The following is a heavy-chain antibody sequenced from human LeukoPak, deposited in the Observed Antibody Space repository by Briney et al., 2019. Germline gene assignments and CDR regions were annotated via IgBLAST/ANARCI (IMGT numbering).Heavy chain of an antibody. CDR3: ARFGELGYYYGMDV. J-gene: IGHJ6*02. V-gene: IGHV1-2*04. CDR2: INPNSGGT. Sequence: ASVKVSCKASGYTFTGYCMHWVRQAPGQGLEWMEWINPNSGGTNYAQKFQGWVTMTRDTSISTAYMELSRLRSDDTAVYYCARFGELGYYYGMDVWGQGTTVTVSS. D-gene: IGHD3-10*01. CDR1: GYTFTGYC.